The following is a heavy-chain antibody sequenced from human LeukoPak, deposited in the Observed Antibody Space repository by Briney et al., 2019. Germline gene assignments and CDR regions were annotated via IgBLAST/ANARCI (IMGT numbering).Heavy chain of an antibody. CDR3: ARDRFGTRYYYGMDV. D-gene: IGHD1-1*01. J-gene: IGHJ6*02. CDR2: IWYDGSNK. Sequence: PGGSLRPSCAASGFTFSSYGMHWVRQAPGKGLEWVAVIWYDGSNKYYADSVKGRFTISRDNSKNTLYLQMNSLRAEDTAVYYCARDRFGTRYYYGMDVWGQGTTVTVSS. V-gene: IGHV3-33*01. CDR1: GFTFSSYG.